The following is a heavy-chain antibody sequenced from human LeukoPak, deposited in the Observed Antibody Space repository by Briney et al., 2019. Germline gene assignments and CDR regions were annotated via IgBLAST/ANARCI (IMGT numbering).Heavy chain of an antibody. CDR3: AREWSYGDFDF. CDR2: IYLTGST. Sequence: PSETLSLTCAVYGGSFSGYYWSWIRQPPGKGLEWIGSIYLTGSTHYNPSLKSRVTISVDTSKNQFSLNLSSVTAADTAVYYCAREWSYGDFDFWGQGTLVTVSS. J-gene: IGHJ4*02. V-gene: IGHV4-34*01. CDR1: GGSFSGYY. D-gene: IGHD5-18*01.